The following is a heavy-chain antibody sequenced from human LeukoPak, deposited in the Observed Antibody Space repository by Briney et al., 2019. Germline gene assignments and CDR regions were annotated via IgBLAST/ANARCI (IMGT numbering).Heavy chain of an antibody. J-gene: IGHJ4*02. V-gene: IGHV4-30-4*08. CDR3: ARELGYCSGTSCYESYFDY. CDR1: GGSFSGYY. D-gene: IGHD2-2*01. Sequence: PSETLSLTWAVYGGSFSGYYWSWIRQPPGKGLEWIGYIYYSGSTYYNPSLKSRVTISVDTSKNQFSLKLSSVTAADTAVYYCARELGYCSGTSCYESYFDYWGQGTLVTVSS. CDR2: IYYSGST.